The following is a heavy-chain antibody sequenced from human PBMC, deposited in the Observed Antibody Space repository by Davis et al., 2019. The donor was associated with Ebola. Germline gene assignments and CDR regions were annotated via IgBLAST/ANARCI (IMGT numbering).Heavy chain of an antibody. J-gene: IGHJ4*02. Sequence: GESLKISCAASGFTFSSYWMSWVRQAPGKGLEWVANIKQDGSEKYYVDSVKGRFTISRDNAKNSLYLQMNSLRAEDTAVYYCARVNSIAAADLDYWGQGTLVTVSS. CDR3: ARVNSIAAADLDY. V-gene: IGHV3-7*03. CDR2: IKQDGSEK. CDR1: GFTFSSYW. D-gene: IGHD6-13*01.